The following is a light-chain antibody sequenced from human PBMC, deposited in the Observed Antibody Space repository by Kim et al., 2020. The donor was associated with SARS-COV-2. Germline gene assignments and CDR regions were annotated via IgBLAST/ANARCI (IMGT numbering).Light chain of an antibody. CDR3: MQALQTRLT. CDR1: KSLLHSNGYNY. V-gene: IGKV2-28*01. Sequence: RAFISCRSSKSLLHSNGYNYLDWYLQKPGQSPQLLIYLGSNRASGVPDRFSGSGSGTDFTLKISRVEAEDVGVYYCMQALQTRLTFGGGTKVDIK. J-gene: IGKJ4*01. CDR2: LGS.